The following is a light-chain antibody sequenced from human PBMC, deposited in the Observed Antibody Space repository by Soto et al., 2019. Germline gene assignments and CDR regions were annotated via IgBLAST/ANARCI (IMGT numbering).Light chain of an antibody. CDR1: SSDVGGYNY. Sequence: QSALTQPASVSGSPGQSITIPCTGTSSDVGGYNYVSWYQQHPGKAPKLMIYEVSNRPSGVSNRFSGSKSGNTASLTISGLQAEDEADYYCSSFRSGSTLFGTGTKVTGL. J-gene: IGLJ1*01. CDR2: EVS. V-gene: IGLV2-14*01. CDR3: SSFRSGSTL.